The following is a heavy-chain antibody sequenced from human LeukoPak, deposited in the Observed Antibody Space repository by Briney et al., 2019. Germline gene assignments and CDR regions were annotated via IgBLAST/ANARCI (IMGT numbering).Heavy chain of an antibody. CDR2: ISYSGST. CDR1: GGSVSSDSHW. J-gene: IGHJ5*02. CDR3: ARFLWFGGPFDP. D-gene: IGHD3-10*01. Sequence: SETLSLTCTVSGGSVSSDSHWWNWIRLPPGKGLEWIGCISYSGSTNYKSSLKSRVTISVDTSKNQFSLKVRSVTAADTAVYYCARFLWFGGPFDPWGQGTLVTVSS. V-gene: IGHV4-61*01.